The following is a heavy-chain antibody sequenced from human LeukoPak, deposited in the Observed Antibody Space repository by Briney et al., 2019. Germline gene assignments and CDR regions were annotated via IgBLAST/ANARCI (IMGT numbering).Heavy chain of an antibody. Sequence: RASVKVSCKASGGTFSSYAISWVRQAPGQGLEWMGGIIPIFGTANYAQKFQGRVTITADESTSTAYMELSSLRSEDTAVYYCARVRMSTKDYYYYMDVWGKGTTVTVSS. CDR2: IIPIFGTA. D-gene: IGHD5/OR15-5a*01. J-gene: IGHJ6*03. CDR3: ARVRMSTKDYYYYMDV. V-gene: IGHV1-69*13. CDR1: GGTFSSYA.